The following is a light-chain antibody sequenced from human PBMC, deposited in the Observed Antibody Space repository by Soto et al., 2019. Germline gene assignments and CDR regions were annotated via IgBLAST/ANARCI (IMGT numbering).Light chain of an antibody. Sequence: EIVLTQSPATLSLSPGERATPPCRASQSVSSYLAWYQQKPGQAPRLLIYDASNRATGIPARFSGSGSGTDFILTVSSLEPEDFAVYYCQQRSNWPAWTFGQGTKVEIK. V-gene: IGKV3-11*01. CDR3: QQRSNWPAWT. CDR2: DAS. CDR1: QSVSSY. J-gene: IGKJ1*01.